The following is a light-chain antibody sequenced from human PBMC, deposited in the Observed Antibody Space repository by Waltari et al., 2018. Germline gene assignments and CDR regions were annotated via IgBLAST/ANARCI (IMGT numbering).Light chain of an antibody. CDR1: SSDVGSYNR. Sequence: QSALTQPPSVSGSPGQSVTISCTGTSSDVGSYNRVSWYQQPPGTAPKLVIYEVSNRPSGVPDRFSGSKSGNTASLTISGLQAEDEADYYYSSYTSSSTWVFGGGTKLTVL. V-gene: IGLV2-18*02. CDR3: SSYTSSSTWV. CDR2: EVS. J-gene: IGLJ3*02.